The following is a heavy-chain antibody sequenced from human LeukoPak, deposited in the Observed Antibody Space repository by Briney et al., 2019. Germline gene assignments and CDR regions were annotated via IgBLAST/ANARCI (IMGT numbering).Heavy chain of an antibody. CDR2: ISYDGSNK. CDR1: GFTFSSYG. CDR3: AKSSPYPNYAPFYYFDS. D-gene: IGHD1-7*01. Sequence: PGRSLRLSCAASGFTFSSYGMHWVRQAPGKGLEWVAVISYDGSNKYYADSVKGRFTISRDNSKNTLYLQMNSLRAEDTAVYYCAKSSPYPNYAPFYYFDSGGQGPLVPVSS. J-gene: IGHJ4*02. V-gene: IGHV3-30*18.